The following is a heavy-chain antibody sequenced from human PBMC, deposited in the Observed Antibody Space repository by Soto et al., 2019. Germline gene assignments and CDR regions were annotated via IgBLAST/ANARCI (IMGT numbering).Heavy chain of an antibody. CDR3: ARETAGGLANWFDP. CDR1: GGSISSGGYY. CDR2: IYYSGSI. V-gene: IGHV4-31*03. J-gene: IGHJ5*02. D-gene: IGHD6-25*01. Sequence: SETLSLTCTVSGGSISSGGYYWSWIRQHPGKGLEWIGNIYYSGSIYYNPSLKSRVTISVDTSKSQFSLKLSSVTAADTAVYYCARETAGGLANWFDPWGQGTLVTVSS.